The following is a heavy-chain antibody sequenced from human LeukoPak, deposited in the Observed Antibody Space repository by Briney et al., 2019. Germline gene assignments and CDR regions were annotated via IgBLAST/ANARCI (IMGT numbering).Heavy chain of an antibody. CDR2: VSAYSGDT. CDR3: ARNEVHRGAPPYYMDV. Sequence: GASVKVSGKASGFNFISYAISWVRQAPGQGLEWMGRVSAYSGDTNYAPKLQGRVTIPANTSTSTAYMELRSLRSDDTAVYYCARNEVHRGAPPYYMDVWGKGTTVIISS. V-gene: IGHV1-18*01. D-gene: IGHD3-10*01. J-gene: IGHJ6*03. CDR1: GFNFISYA.